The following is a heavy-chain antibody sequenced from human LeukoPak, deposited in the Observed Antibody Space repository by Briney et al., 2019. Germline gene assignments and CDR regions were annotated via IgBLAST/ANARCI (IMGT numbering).Heavy chain of an antibody. V-gene: IGHV4-30-2*01. CDR1: GGSISSGCYS. D-gene: IGHD6-25*01. CDR2: IYHSGST. Sequence: PSQTLSLTCAVSGGSISSGCYSWSWIRQPPGKGLEWIGYIYHSGSTYYNPSLKSRVTISVDRSKNQFSLKLSSVTAADTAVYYCARVGGYASWYFDLWGRGTLVTVSS. J-gene: IGHJ2*01. CDR3: ARVGGYASWYFDL.